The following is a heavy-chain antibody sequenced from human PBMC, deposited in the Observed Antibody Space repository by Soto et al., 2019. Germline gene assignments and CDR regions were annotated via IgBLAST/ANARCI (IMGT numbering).Heavy chain of an antibody. Sequence: TLSLTCAVSGGSLSSGGYSWGWIRQPPGKGLEWIGYIYHSGSTYYNPSLKSRVTISVDRSKNQFSLKLSSVTAADTAVYYCARGQVVADQHWGQGTPVTVSS. CDR3: ARGQVVADQH. CDR2: IYHSGST. CDR1: GGSLSSGGYS. V-gene: IGHV4-30-2*01. D-gene: IGHD2-15*01. J-gene: IGHJ4*02.